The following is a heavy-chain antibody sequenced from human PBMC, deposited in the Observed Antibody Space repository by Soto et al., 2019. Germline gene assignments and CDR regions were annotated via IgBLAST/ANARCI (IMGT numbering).Heavy chain of an antibody. D-gene: IGHD2-21*01. J-gene: IGHJ5*02. CDR1: GGTFSSYT. Sequence: QVQLVQSGAEVKKPGSSVKVSCKASGGTFSSYTISWVRQAPGQGLEWMGRIIPILGIANYAQKFQGRVTITADKSTSTGYMGLGSRRSEDRAVYYGADRGGCGWQQPRSSPFDPWGQGTLVTVSS. V-gene: IGHV1-69*02. CDR3: ADRGGCGWQQPRSSPFDP. CDR2: IIPILGIA.